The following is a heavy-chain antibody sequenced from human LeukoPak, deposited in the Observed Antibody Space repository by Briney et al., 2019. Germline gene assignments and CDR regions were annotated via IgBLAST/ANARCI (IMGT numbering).Heavy chain of an antibody. D-gene: IGHD3-22*01. V-gene: IGHV1-2*02. Sequence: ASVKVSCKASGYTFTGYYMHWVRQAPGQGLEWMGWINPNSGGTNYAQKFQGRVTMTRDTSISTAYMELSRLRSDDTAVYYCARVYCYDSSGYRRRGPFDYWGQGTLVTVSS. J-gene: IGHJ4*02. CDR3: ARVYCYDSSGYRRRGPFDY. CDR2: INPNSGGT. CDR1: GYTFTGYY.